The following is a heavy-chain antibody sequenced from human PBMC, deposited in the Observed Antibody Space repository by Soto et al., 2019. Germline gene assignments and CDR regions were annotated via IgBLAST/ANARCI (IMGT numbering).Heavy chain of an antibody. J-gene: IGHJ3*02. CDR1: GFTFDDYA. CDR2: ISWNSGSI. CDR3: AKDRGAPTYYDILTGWDAFDI. Sequence: DVQLVESGGGLVQPGRSLRLSCAASGFTFDDYAMHWVRQAPGKGLEWVSGISWNSGSIGYADSVKGRFTISRDNAKNSLYLQMNSLRAEDTALYYCAKDRGAPTYYDILTGWDAFDIWGQGTMVTVSS. V-gene: IGHV3-9*01. D-gene: IGHD3-9*01.